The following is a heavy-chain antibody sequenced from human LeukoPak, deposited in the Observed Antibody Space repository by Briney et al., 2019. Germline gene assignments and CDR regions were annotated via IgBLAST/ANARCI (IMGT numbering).Heavy chain of an antibody. J-gene: IGHJ6*02. CDR2: ISYSGDST. D-gene: IGHD3-10*01. Sequence: GGSLRLSCAASGFTFSSYAMSWVRQAPGEGLEWVSTISYSGDSTYYADSVKGRFTISRDNSKNMLCLLTNSLRAEDTAVYYCAKVPYSDYGSGRPPFMDVWGQGTTVAVSS. CDR3: AKVPYSDYGSGRPPFMDV. CDR1: GFTFSSYA. V-gene: IGHV3-23*01.